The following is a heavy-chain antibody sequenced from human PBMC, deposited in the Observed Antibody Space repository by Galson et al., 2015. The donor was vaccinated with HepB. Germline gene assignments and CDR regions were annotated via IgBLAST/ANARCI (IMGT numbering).Heavy chain of an antibody. CDR3: ARLLWSYSSSFGLPNFGY. CDR2: IIPIFGIA. V-gene: IGHV1-69*13. CDR1: GGTFSSYA. J-gene: IGHJ4*02. D-gene: IGHD6-13*01. Sequence: SVKVSCKASGGTFSSYAISWVRQAPGQGLEWMGRIIPIFGIANYAQKFQGRVTITADESTSTAYMELSSLRSEDTAVYYCARLLWSYSSSFGLPNFGYWGQGTLVTVSS.